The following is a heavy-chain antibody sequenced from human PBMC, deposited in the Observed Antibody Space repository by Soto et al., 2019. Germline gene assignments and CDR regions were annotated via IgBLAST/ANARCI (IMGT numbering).Heavy chain of an antibody. Sequence: EVQLVESGGGLAQPGRSLRLSCAASGFTFDDYAMYWVRQAPGKGLEWVSGIGWNDDKIGYADSVKGRFTISRDNAKSSLYLQMTSLRAEDTALYYCAKEHRGYGGDDAFDIWGKGTMVIVSP. CDR2: IGWNDDKI. CDR1: GFTFDDYA. D-gene: IGHD5-12*01. J-gene: IGHJ3*02. V-gene: IGHV3-9*01. CDR3: AKEHRGYGGDDAFDI.